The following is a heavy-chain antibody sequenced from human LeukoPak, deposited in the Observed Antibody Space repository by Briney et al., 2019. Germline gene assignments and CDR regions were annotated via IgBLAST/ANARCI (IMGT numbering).Heavy chain of an antibody. CDR2: IIPILGIA. D-gene: IGHD3-9*01. CDR3: AGHTTYYDILTGYSGAFDI. CDR1: GGTFSSYA. Sequence: GASVKVSCKASGGTFSSYAISWVRQAPGQGLEWMGRIIPILGIANYAQKFQGRVTITADKSTSTAYMELSSLRSEDTAVYYCAGHTTYYDILTGYSGAFDIWGQGTMVTVSS. V-gene: IGHV1-69*04. J-gene: IGHJ3*02.